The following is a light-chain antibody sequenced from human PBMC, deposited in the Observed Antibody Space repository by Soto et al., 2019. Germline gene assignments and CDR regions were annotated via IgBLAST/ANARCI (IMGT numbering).Light chain of an antibody. Sequence: QSVLTQPPSVSGAPGQRVTISCTGSSSNIGAGYDVHWYQQLPGTAPKHLIYGNSNRPSGVPDRFSGSKSGTSASLAITGVQAEDEADYYCQSYDSSLSGSVFGGGTKVTVL. CDR1: SSNIGAGYD. V-gene: IGLV1-40*01. CDR2: GNS. CDR3: QSYDSSLSGSV. J-gene: IGLJ3*02.